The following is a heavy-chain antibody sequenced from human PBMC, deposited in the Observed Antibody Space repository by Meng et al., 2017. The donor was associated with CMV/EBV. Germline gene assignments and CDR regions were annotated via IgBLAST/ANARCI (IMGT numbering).Heavy chain of an antibody. J-gene: IGHJ6*02. D-gene: IGHD2-2*02. CDR3: ARGERFDCSSTSGYIYYYYYYGMDV. V-gene: IGHV1-8*03. CDR2: MNPNSGNT. CDR1: GYTFTSYD. Sequence: ASVKVSCKASGYTFTSYDINWVRQATGQGLEWMGWMNPNSGNTGYAQKFQGRVTITRNTSISTAYMELSSLRSEDTAVYYCARGERFDCSSTSGYIYYYYYYGMDVWGQGTTVTVSS.